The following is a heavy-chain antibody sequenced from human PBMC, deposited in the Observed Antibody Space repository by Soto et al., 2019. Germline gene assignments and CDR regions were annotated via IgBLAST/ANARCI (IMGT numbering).Heavy chain of an antibody. CDR1: GFTFSSYG. CDR2: IWYDGSNK. D-gene: IGHD3-10*01. J-gene: IGHJ4*02. Sequence: GGSLRLSCAASGFTFSSYGMHWVRQAPGKGLEWVAVIWYDGSNKYYADSVKGRFTISRDNSKNTLYLQMNSLRAEDTAVYYCARAMVRGVILYYFDYWGQGTLVTVSS. CDR3: ARAMVRGVILYYFDY. V-gene: IGHV3-33*01.